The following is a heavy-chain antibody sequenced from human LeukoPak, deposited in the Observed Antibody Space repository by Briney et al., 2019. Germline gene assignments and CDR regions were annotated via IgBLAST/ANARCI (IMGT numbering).Heavy chain of an antibody. CDR3: AADSDGYNVGDAFDI. J-gene: IGHJ3*02. D-gene: IGHD5-24*01. CDR1: GFTFTSSA. V-gene: IGHV1-58*02. Sequence: SVKVSCKASGFTFTSSAMQWVRQARGQRLEWIGWIVVGSGNTNCAQKFQERVTITRDMSTSTAYMELSSLRSEDTAVYYCAADSDGYNVGDAFDIWGQGTMVTVSS. CDR2: IVVGSGNT.